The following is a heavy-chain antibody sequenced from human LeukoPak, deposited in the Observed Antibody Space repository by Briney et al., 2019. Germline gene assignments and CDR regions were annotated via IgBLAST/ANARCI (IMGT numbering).Heavy chain of an antibody. J-gene: IGHJ4*02. V-gene: IGHV4-61*02. D-gene: IGHD3-10*01. CDR1: GGSISSGSYY. CDR3: ARGNRQLAYYGSGSRLPYDY. Sequence: SETLSLTCTVSGGSISSGSYYWSWIRQPAGKGLEWIGRIYTSGSTNYNPSLKSRVTISVDRSKNQFSLKLSSVTAADTAVYYCARGNRQLAYYGSGSRLPYDYWGQGSLVTVSS. CDR2: IYTSGST.